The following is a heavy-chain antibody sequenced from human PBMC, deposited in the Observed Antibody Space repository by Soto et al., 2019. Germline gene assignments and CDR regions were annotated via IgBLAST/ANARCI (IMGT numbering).Heavy chain of an antibody. D-gene: IGHD3-22*01. Sequence: QVQLQESGPGLVKPSQTLSLTCTVSGGSISSGGYYWSWIRQPPGKGLEWIGYIYYTGPTYYDPSLKSRVTISVDTSKNQFSLKLSSVTAADTAVYYCARDSILLNPYYYDSSGYFGFDIWGQGTMVTVSS. V-gene: IGHV4-31*03. J-gene: IGHJ3*02. CDR2: IYYTGPT. CDR3: ARDSILLNPYYYDSSGYFGFDI. CDR1: GGSISSGGYY.